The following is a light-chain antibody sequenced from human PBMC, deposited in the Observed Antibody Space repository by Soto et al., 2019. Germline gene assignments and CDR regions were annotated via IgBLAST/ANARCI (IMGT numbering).Light chain of an antibody. CDR2: QVS. CDR1: QSLLYSDGNTY. Sequence: DVVLTQSPLSLPVTLGQPASISCRSSQSLLYSDGNTYLSWFQQRPGQSPRRLIYQVSNRDSGVPDRFSGSGSGTDFTLKISRVEAEDVGVYYCMQGTHWPWTFGQGTKVDIK. V-gene: IGKV2-30*01. J-gene: IGKJ1*01. CDR3: MQGTHWPWT.